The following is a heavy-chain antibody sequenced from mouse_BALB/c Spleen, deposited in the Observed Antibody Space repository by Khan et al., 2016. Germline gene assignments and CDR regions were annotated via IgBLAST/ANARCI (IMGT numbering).Heavy chain of an antibody. Sequence: VQLQQSGPELVKPGASVKISCKASGYSFTDYFMNWVMQSHGKSLEWIGRINPKNGDTLYNQKFKGKATLTVDKSSSTAHMELRSLASEDSSVYYCTSVGYDFGYWGQGTTLTVSS. CDR2: INPKNGDT. CDR3: TSVGYDFGY. D-gene: IGHD2-2*01. V-gene: IGHV1-20*02. J-gene: IGHJ2*01. CDR1: GYSFTDYF.